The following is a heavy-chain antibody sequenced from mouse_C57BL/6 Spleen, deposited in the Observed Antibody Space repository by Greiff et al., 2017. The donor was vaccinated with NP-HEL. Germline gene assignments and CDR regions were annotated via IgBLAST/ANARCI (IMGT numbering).Heavy chain of an antibody. Sequence: QVQLQQPGAELVKPGASVKMSCKASGYTFTSYWITWVKQRPGQGLEWIGDIYPGSGSTNYNEKFKSKATLTVDTSSSTAYMQLSILTSEDSAVYYCARTTVVEYYYAMDYWGQGTSVTVSS. CDR2: IYPGSGST. CDR3: ARTTVVEYYYAMDY. CDR1: GYTFTSYW. D-gene: IGHD1-1*01. V-gene: IGHV1-55*01. J-gene: IGHJ4*01.